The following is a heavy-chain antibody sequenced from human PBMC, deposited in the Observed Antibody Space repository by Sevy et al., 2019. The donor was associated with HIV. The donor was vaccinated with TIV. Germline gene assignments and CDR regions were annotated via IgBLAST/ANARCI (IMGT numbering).Heavy chain of an antibody. CDR1: GGSISSSSYY. CDR3: ARAPDYYDSSGYLGYYFDY. Sequence: SETLSLTCTVSGGSISSSSYYWGWIRQPPGKGLEWIGSIYYSGSTYYNPSLKSRVTISVDTSKNRFSLKLSSVTAADTAVYYCARAPDYYDSSGYLGYYFDYWGQGTLVTVSS. CDR2: IYYSGST. J-gene: IGHJ4*02. V-gene: IGHV4-39*01. D-gene: IGHD3-22*01.